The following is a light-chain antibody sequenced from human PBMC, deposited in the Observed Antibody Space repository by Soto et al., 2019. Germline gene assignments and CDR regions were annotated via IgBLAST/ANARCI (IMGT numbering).Light chain of an antibody. CDR2: DAS. CDR3: QHYNSYSEA. CDR1: QSISSW. Sequence: DIHIAQSPSTLSASVGDRVIITCRASQSISSWLAWYQQKPGKAPKLLIYDASSLESGVPLRFSGSGSGTEFTLTISSLQPDDFATYYCQHYNSYSEAFGQGTKVDIK. V-gene: IGKV1-5*01. J-gene: IGKJ1*01.